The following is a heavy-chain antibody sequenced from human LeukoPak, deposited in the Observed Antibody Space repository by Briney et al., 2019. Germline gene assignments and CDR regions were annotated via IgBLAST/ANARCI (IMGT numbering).Heavy chain of an antibody. V-gene: IGHV4-4*07. D-gene: IGHD6-19*01. CDR3: ARQIPVAGKAGFDY. J-gene: IGHJ4*02. CDR1: GGSISSYY. Sequence: SETLSLTCTVSGGSISSYYWTWIRQPAGKGLEWIGRIYTTGSTNYNPSLNSRVTMSVDTSKNQFSLKLSSVTAADTAVYYCARQIPVAGKAGFDYWGQGTLVTVSS. CDR2: IYTTGST.